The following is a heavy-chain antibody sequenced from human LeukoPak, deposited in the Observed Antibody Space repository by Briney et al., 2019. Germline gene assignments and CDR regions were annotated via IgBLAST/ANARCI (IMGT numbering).Heavy chain of an antibody. CDR2: IRYDGSNK. D-gene: IGHD1-26*01. CDR3: AKGDNSGSYARAFDI. J-gene: IGHJ3*02. Sequence: PGGSLRLSCAASGFTFSSYGMHWVRQAPGKGLEWVAFIRYDGSNKYYADSVKGRFTISRDNSKNTLYLQMNSLRAEDTAVYYCAKGDNSGSYARAFDIWGQGTMVTVSS. V-gene: IGHV3-30*02. CDR1: GFTFSSYG.